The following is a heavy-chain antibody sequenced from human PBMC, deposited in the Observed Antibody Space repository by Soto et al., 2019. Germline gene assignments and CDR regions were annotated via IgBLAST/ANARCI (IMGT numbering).Heavy chain of an antibody. CDR3: AYSSSGYGDYYYGMDV. D-gene: IGHD3-22*01. V-gene: IGHV5-51*01. Sequence: PGESLKISCKGSGYSFTSYWIGWVRQMPGKGLEWMGIIYPGDSDTRYSPSFQGQVTISADKSISTAYLQWSSLKASDTAMYYCAYSSSGYGDYYYGMDVWGQGTTVTVSS. J-gene: IGHJ6*02. CDR1: GYSFTSYW. CDR2: IYPGDSDT.